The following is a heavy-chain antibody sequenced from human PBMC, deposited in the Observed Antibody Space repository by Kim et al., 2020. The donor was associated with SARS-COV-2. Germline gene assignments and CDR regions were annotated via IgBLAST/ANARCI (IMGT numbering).Heavy chain of an antibody. Sequence: GGSLRLSCAASGFTFSSYGMHWVRQAPGKGLEWVAVIWYDGSNKYYADSVKGRFTISRDNSKNTLYLQMNSLRAEDTAVYYCAKQVRTGGDYYYYGMDVWGQGTTVTVSS. CDR2: IWYDGSNK. V-gene: IGHV3-33*06. CDR3: AKQVRTGGDYYYYGMDV. D-gene: IGHD3-10*01. CDR1: GFTFSSYG. J-gene: IGHJ6*02.